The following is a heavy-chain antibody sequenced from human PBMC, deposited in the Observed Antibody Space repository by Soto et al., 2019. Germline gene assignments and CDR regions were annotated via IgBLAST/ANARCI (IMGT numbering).Heavy chain of an antibody. CDR2: IYATGTT. CDR3: VRDGTKTLRDWFDP. CDR1: GASISGFY. D-gene: IGHD1-1*01. J-gene: IGHJ5*02. V-gene: IGHV4-4*07. Sequence: SETLSLTCTVSGASISGFYWSWIRKSAGKGLEWIGRIYATGTTDYNPSLKSRVMMSVDTSKKQFSLKLRSVTAADTAVYYRVRDGTKTLRDWFDPWGQGISVTVSS.